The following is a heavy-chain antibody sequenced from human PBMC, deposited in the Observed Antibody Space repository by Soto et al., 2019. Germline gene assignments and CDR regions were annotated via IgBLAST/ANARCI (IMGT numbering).Heavy chain of an antibody. J-gene: IGHJ4*01. V-gene: IGHV4-4*08. CDR3: GKDPFNGVFGL. CDR2: INNSVTT. Sequence: XATLSLTFTFSGGSISSQYWNWIRQPPGKGLEWIGDINNSVTTSYNPSLNSRVTISVDTSKNQFSLKLTSVTAADTAVYFCGKDPFNGVFGLWGQGTMVTVSS. D-gene: IGHD3-3*01. CDR1: GGSISSQY.